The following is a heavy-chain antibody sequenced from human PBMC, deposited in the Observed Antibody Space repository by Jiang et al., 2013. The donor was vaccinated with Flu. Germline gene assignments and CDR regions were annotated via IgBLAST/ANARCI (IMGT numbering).Heavy chain of an antibody. CDR2: IDWDDDK. CDR1: GFSLSTSGMC. V-gene: IGHV2-70*11. CDR3: ARIRPITAGVGGYSYYFDY. Sequence: KPTQTLTLTCTFSGFSLSTSGMCVSWIRQPPGKALEWLARIDWDDDKYYSTSLKTRLTISKDTSKNQVVLTMTNMDPVDTATYYCARIRPITAGVGGYSYYFDYWGQGTLVTVSS. J-gene: IGHJ4*02. D-gene: IGHD3-22*01.